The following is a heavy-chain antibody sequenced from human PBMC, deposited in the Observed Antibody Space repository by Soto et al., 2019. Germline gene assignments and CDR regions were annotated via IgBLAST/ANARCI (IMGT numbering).Heavy chain of an antibody. CDR1: GYTFTSYA. J-gene: IGHJ4*02. D-gene: IGHD6-19*01. V-gene: IGHV1-3*01. CDR2: INAGNGNT. Sequence: ASVKVSCKASGYTFTSYAMHWVRQAPGQRLEWMGWINAGNGNTKYSQKFQGRVTITADESTSTAYMELSSLRSEDTAVYYCARDVYSSGWLYFDYWGQGTLVTVSS. CDR3: ARDVYSSGWLYFDY.